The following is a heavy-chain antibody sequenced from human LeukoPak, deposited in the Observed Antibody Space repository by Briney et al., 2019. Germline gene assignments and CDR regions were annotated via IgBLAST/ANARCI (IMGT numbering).Heavy chain of an antibody. V-gene: IGHV3-21*06. J-gene: IGHJ3*02. CDR3: ARGRSITLLRGVAMSDGFDI. D-gene: IGHD3-10*01. CDR2: IDTSGRYV. CDR1: GFTFSSYA. Sequence: GGSLRLSCAASGFTFSSYAMIWVRQAPGRGLEWVSFIDTSGRYVYYGDSVKGRFTISRDNAKNLLFLQMNGLRAEDTALYYCARGRSITLLRGVAMSDGFDIWGQGAMVAVSS.